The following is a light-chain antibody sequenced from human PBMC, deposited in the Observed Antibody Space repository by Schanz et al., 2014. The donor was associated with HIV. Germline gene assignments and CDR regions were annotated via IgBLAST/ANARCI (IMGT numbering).Light chain of an antibody. CDR3: QQCVTYPYT. J-gene: IGKJ2*01. V-gene: IGKV1-5*03. Sequence: DIQMTQSPSTLSASVGDRVTLTCRASQSISSWLAWYQQKPGNAPKLLIYKASTLESGVPSRFSGSGSGTEFTLTISSLQPDDFATYYCQQCVTYPYTFGQGTKLEIK. CDR1: QSISSW. CDR2: KAS.